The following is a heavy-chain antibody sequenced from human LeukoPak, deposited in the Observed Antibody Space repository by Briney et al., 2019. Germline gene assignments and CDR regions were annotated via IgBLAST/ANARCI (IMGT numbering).Heavy chain of an antibody. CDR3: ARDQYCSGGSCYSDFDY. J-gene: IGHJ4*02. CDR1: GFTFSSYE. CDR2: ISSSGSTI. D-gene: IGHD2-15*01. Sequence: GGSLRLSCAASGFTFSSYEMNWVRQAPGKGLEWVSYISSSGSTIYYADSVKGRLTISRDNAKNSLYLQMNSLRAEDTAVYYCARDQYCSGGSCYSDFDYWGQGTRLTVSS. V-gene: IGHV3-48*03.